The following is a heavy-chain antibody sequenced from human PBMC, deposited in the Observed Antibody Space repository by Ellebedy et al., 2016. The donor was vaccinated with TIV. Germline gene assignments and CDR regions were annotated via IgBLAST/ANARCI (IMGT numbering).Heavy chain of an antibody. Sequence: GESLKISCKGSGYSFTSYWISWVRQMPGKGLEWMGRIDPSDSYTNYSPSFQGHVTISADKSISTAYLQWSSLKASDTAMYYCARHNDMITFGGVIDPFDYWGQGTLVTVSS. CDR3: ARHNDMITFGGVIDPFDY. J-gene: IGHJ4*02. CDR2: IDPSDSYT. V-gene: IGHV5-10-1*01. CDR1: GYSFTSYW. D-gene: IGHD3-16*02.